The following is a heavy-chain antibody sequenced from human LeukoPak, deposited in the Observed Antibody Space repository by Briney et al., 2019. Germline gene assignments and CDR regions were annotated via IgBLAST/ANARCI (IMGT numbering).Heavy chain of an antibody. CDR3: AKDLGAVAANFDY. CDR1: GFTFSSYS. CDR2: ISGSGGST. D-gene: IGHD6-19*01. Sequence: GGSLRLSCAASGFTFSSYSMNWVRQAPGKGLEWVSAISGSGGSTYYADSVKGRFTISRDNSKNTLYLQMNSLRAEDTAVYYCAKDLGAVAANFDYWGQGTLVTVSS. J-gene: IGHJ4*02. V-gene: IGHV3-23*01.